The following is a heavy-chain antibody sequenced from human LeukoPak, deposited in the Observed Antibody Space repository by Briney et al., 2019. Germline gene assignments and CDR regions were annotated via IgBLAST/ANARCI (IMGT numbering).Heavy chain of an antibody. CDR1: GVSFSGYY. Sequence: SETLSLTCAVYGVSFSGYYWSWIRQPPGKGLEWIGEINHSGSTNYNPSLKSRVTISVDTSKNQFSLKLSSVTAADTAVYYCARDSSGYSLFYWGQGTLVTVSS. CDR3: ARDSSGYSLFY. D-gene: IGHD3-22*01. CDR2: INHSGST. J-gene: IGHJ4*02. V-gene: IGHV4-34*01.